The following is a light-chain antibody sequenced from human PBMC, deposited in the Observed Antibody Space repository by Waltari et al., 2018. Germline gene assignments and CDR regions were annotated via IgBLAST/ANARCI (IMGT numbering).Light chain of an antibody. CDR3: CSYTGNSASE. Sequence: QSALTQPASVSGSPGQSITISCAGTSNDVWHYNLVSWYQQQPGKVPKLILYEVNKRPSGVSNRFSGSKSANTASLTISGLQAEDEADYYCCSYTGNSASEFGGGTKLIVL. CDR1: SNDVWHYNL. V-gene: IGLV2-23*02. CDR2: EVN. J-gene: IGLJ3*02.